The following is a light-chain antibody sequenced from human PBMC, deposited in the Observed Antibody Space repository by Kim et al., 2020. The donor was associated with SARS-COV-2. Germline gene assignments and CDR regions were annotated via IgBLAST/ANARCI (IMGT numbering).Light chain of an antibody. CDR2: DAF. V-gene: IGKV3D-20*01. CDR3: QHYRNSPPTYT. CDR1: QSVNSNY. Sequence: EIVLTQSPATLSLSPGEGATLSCGASQSVNSNYLAWYQQKPGLAPKLLMYDAFTRASGIPDRFSGSVSGTDFTLTISRLEPEDFGVYYCQHYRNSPPTYTFGQGTKLEI. J-gene: IGKJ2*01.